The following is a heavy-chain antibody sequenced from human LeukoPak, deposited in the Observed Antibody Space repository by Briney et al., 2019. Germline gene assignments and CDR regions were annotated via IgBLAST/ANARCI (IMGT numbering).Heavy chain of an antibody. V-gene: IGHV4-59*08. J-gene: IGHJ4*02. CDR2: IYYSGST. CDR3: ARLEDRGWELGY. D-gene: IGHD1-26*01. CDR1: GGSISSYY. Sequence: SETLSLTCTVSGGSISSYYWSWIRQPPGKGLEWIGYIYYSGSTNYNPSLKSRVTISVDTSKNQFSLKLSSVTAADTAVYYCARLEDRGWELGYWGQGTLVTVSS.